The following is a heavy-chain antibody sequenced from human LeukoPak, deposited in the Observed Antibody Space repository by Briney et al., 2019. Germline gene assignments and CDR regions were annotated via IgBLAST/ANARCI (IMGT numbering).Heavy chain of an antibody. V-gene: IGHV3-20*04. D-gene: IGHD5-12*01. J-gene: IGHJ6*04. CDR3: ASHSGYDHDV. Sequence: PGRSLRLSCAASGFIFDYYGMSCVRHAPGKGLEWVSGINWDGSRTDYADSVEGRFTIYRDNAKNSLYLQMNSLRVEDTALYYCASHSGYDHDVWGKGTTVSVSS. CDR2: INWDGSRT. CDR1: GFIFDYYG.